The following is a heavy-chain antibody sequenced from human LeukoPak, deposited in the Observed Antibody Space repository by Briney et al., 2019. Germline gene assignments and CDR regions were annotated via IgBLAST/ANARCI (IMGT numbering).Heavy chain of an antibody. J-gene: IGHJ3*02. CDR3: AITSIWLAFDI. Sequence: SETLSLTCTVSGGSISSGSYYWSWIRQPAGKGLEYIGCFYNSGRTNYNPSLNSRVSISVDTSRNQFSLKLTSMTAADTAVYYCAITSIWLAFDIWGQGTMVTVSS. D-gene: IGHD6-13*01. V-gene: IGHV4-61*10. CDR1: GGSISSGSYY. CDR2: FYNSGRT.